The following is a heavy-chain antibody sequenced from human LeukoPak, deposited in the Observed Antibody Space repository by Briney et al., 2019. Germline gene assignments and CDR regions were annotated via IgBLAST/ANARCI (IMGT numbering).Heavy chain of an antibody. CDR3: ARALITIFGVVRTYDY. CDR1: GGSFSGYY. J-gene: IGHJ4*02. CDR2: INHSGST. V-gene: IGHV4-34*01. D-gene: IGHD3-3*01. Sequence: SETLSLTCAVYGGSFSGYYWSWIRQPPGKGLEWIGEINHSGSTNYNPSPKSRVTISVDTSKNQFSLKLSSVTAADTAVYYCARALITIFGVVRTYDYWGQGTLVTVSS.